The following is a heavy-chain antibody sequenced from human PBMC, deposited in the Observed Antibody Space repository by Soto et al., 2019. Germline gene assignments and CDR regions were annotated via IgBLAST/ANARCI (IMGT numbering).Heavy chain of an antibody. CDR3: ARVYNYGSGSHLVPGSCYFDF. V-gene: IGHV1-18*01. J-gene: IGHJ4*02. CDR1: GYTFASYG. Sequence: ASVKVSCKASGYTFASYGIGWARQAPGQGLEWVGWINPYSGHAQNAQKFQGRVSVTTDTSTSTAYLEVGSLTSDDTAVYYCARVYNYGSGSHLVPGSCYFDFWGQGTLVTVSS. CDR2: INPYSGHA. D-gene: IGHD3-10*01.